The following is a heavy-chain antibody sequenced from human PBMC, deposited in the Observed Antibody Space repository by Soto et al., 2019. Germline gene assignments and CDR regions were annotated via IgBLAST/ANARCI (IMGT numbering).Heavy chain of an antibody. CDR3: ASEGITMVRGVIGYYYYYGMDV. CDR2: INHSGST. D-gene: IGHD3-10*01. V-gene: IGHV4-34*01. J-gene: IGHJ6*02. Sequence: PSETLSLTCAVYGGSFSGYYWSWIRQPPGKGLEWIGEINHSGSTNYNPSHKSRVTISVDTSKNQFSLKLSSVTAADTAVYYCASEGITMVRGVIGYYYYYGMDVWGQGTPVTVSS. CDR1: GGSFSGYY.